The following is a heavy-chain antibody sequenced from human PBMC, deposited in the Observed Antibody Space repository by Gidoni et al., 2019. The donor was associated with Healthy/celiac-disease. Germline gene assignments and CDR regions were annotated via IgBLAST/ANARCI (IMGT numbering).Heavy chain of an antibody. CDR1: GFTFSSYA. CDR3: ARTMVLFTYYYGMDV. V-gene: IGHV3-30-3*01. Sequence: QVQLVESGGGVVQPGRSLRLSCAASGFTFSSYAMHWVRPAPGKGLEWVAVISYDGSNKYYADSVKGRFTISRDNSKNTLYLQMNSLRAEDTAVYYCARTMVLFTYYYGMDVWGQGTTVTVSS. J-gene: IGHJ6*02. D-gene: IGHD2-8*01. CDR2: ISYDGSNK.